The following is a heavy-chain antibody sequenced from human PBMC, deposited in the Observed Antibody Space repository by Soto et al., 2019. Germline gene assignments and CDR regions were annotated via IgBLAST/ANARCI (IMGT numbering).Heavy chain of an antibody. J-gene: IGHJ4*02. CDR2: IYGGGTT. CDR1: GFTVSSKY. D-gene: IGHD6-19*01. V-gene: IGHV3-53*01. Sequence: EVQLVESGGGVIQPGGSLRLSCAASGFTVSSKYMTWVRQAPGKGLEWVSVIYGGGTTYYADSVKGRFTISRDNSKNTLYRQMNSLRDEDTAVYYCVQTTGWPGFDFWGQGTLVTVSS. CDR3: VQTTGWPGFDF.